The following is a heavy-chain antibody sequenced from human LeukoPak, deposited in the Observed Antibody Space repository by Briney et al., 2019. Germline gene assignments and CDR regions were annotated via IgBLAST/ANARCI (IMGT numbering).Heavy chain of an antibody. CDR1: GFTFSSYS. J-gene: IGHJ4*02. CDR2: ISRTSSYI. V-gene: IGHV3-21*01. D-gene: IGHD5-18*01. CDR3: ARVAYGYSVDY. Sequence: GGSLRLSCAASGFTFSSYSMIWVRQAPGKGLEWVSSISRTSSYIYYADSLKGRFTISRDNAKNSLYLQMNSLRAEDTAVYYCARVAYGYSVDYWGQGTLVTVSS.